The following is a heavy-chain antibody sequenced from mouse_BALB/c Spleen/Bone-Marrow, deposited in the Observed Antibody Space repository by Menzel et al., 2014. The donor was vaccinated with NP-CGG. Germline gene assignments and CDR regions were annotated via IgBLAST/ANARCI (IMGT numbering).Heavy chain of an antibody. CDR3: ARNYDYGHYYAMDY. V-gene: IGHV2-2*02. CDR1: GFSLTNCA. Sequence: VQLQQSGPGLVKPSQSLSITCTVSGFSLTNCAVHWVRQSPGKGLEWMGVIWSGGNTDYNAAFISRLSIRKDNSKSQVFFKMNSLQPNDTAIYYCARNYDYGHYYAMDYWGQGTSVTVSS. D-gene: IGHD2-4*01. CDR2: IWSGGNT. J-gene: IGHJ4*01.